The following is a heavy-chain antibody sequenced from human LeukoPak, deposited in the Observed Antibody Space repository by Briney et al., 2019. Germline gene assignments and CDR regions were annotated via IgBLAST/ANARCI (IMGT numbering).Heavy chain of an antibody. D-gene: IGHD2-21*02. CDR1: GFTFSSYA. Sequence: HPGGSLRLSCAPSGFTFSSYAMHWVRHAPGKGREYVSAISSNGGSTYYANSVKGRFTLPRDNSKNTLYLQMGSLRAEDMAVYYCARSHIVVVTAIPRYYYGMDVWGQGTTVTVSS. CDR2: ISSNGGST. V-gene: IGHV3-64*01. CDR3: ARSHIVVVTAIPRYYYGMDV. J-gene: IGHJ6*02.